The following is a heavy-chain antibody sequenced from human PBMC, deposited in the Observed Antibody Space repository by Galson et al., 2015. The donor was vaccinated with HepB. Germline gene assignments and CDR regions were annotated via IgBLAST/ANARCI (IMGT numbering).Heavy chain of an antibody. D-gene: IGHD5-24*01. CDR2: IDPNSGGT. CDR1: GYTFTDYY. CDR3: ARDRAPSEMASICHF. V-gene: IGHV1-2*02. J-gene: IGHJ4*02. Sequence: SVKVSCKASGYTFTDYYMHWVRQAPGQGLEWMGWIDPNSGGTNYAQNFQGRVTMTRDTSIDTAYMELSRLRSDDTAVYYCARDRAPSEMASICHFWGQGPLVTVSS.